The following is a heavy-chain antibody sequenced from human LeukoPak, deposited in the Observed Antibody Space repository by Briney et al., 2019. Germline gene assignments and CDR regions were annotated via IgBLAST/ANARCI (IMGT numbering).Heavy chain of an antibody. CDR3: ARRCQAGMAAAGGVDY. V-gene: IGHV4-39*01. CDR1: GGSFSSSGYY. Sequence: SETLSLTCTVSGGSFSSSGYYWGWIRQPPEKRLEWIASIYYSGNTYYNPSLKSRVTISINTSKNQFSLKLSSVTAADTAFYYCARRCQAGMAAAGGVDYWGQGTLVTVSS. CDR2: IYYSGNT. J-gene: IGHJ4*02. D-gene: IGHD6-13*01.